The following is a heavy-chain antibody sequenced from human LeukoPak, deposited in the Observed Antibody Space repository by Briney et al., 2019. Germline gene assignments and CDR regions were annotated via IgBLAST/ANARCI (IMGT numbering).Heavy chain of an antibody. Sequence: PGGSLRLSCSASGFTFSTYTMNWVRQAPGKGLEWVSSIDPRSSYMYYADSVRGRSTISRDNAKNSLYLQMNSLRAEDTAVYYCAKNPNYYDSSGYYYWGQGTLVTVSS. CDR3: AKNPNYYDSSGYYY. CDR2: IDPRSSYM. V-gene: IGHV3-21*01. J-gene: IGHJ4*02. CDR1: GFTFSTYT. D-gene: IGHD3-22*01.